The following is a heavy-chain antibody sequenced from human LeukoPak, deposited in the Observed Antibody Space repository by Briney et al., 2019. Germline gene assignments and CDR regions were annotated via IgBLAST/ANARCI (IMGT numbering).Heavy chain of an antibody. D-gene: IGHD3-22*01. V-gene: IGHV1-8*03. CDR1: GYTFTSYD. Sequence: ASVKVSCKASGYTFTSYDINWLRQATGQGLEWMVWMNPNSGNTGYAQKFQGRVTITRNTSISTAYMELSSLRSEDTAVYYCARGQTHTMIVDNWGQGTLVTVSS. CDR3: ARGQTHTMIVDN. J-gene: IGHJ4*02. CDR2: MNPNSGNT.